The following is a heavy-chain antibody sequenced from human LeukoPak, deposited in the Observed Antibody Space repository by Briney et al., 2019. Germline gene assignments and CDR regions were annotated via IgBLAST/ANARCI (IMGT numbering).Heavy chain of an antibody. CDR2: INHRGST. V-gene: IGHV4-34*01. D-gene: IGHD5-12*01. CDR3: ATDPSGPGGAFDI. Sequence: SETLSLTCAVYGGSFSVYYWTWIRQPPGKGLEWIGEINHRGSTNHNPSLKSRVTISVDTSKNQFSLKLSSVTAADTAVYYCATDPSGPGGAFDIWGQGTMVTVSS. J-gene: IGHJ3*02. CDR1: GGSFSVYY.